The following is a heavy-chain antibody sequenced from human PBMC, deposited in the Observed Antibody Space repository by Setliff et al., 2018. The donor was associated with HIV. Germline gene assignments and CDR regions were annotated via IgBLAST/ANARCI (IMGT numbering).Heavy chain of an antibody. CDR1: GGTFSSYA. CDR2: IIPIFGTA. CDR3: ARAGYDYGDLSGMDV. D-gene: IGHD4-17*01. J-gene: IGHJ6*02. V-gene: IGHV1-69*05. Sequence: ASVKVSCKASGGTFSSYAISWVRQAPGQGLEWMGGIIPIFGTANYAQKFQGRVTITTDESTSTAYMELSSLRSEDTAVYYCARAGYDYGDLSGMDVWGQGTTVTVSS.